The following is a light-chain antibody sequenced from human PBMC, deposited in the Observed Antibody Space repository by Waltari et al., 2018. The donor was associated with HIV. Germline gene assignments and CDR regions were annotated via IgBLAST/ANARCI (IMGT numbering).Light chain of an antibody. V-gene: IGLV1-40*01. CDR1: SSNIAAGYD. CDR2: GKS. J-gene: IGLJ2*01. Sequence: QSVLTQPPSVSGAPGKRVTIPCTGSSSNIAAGYDVQWYQQLPGTAPKLLIFGKSNRPSGVPDRFSGSRSGSSASLAITGLQADDEADYYCQSYDTNLSGSELFGGGTKVTVL. CDR3: QSYDTNLSGSEL.